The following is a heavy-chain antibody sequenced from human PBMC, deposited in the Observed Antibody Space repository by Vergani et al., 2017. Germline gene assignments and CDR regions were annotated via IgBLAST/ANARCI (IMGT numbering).Heavy chain of an antibody. CDR3: AKDTGYGSGSYFYYFDY. V-gene: IGHV3-7*03. CDR2: IKQDGSEK. Sequence: EVQLVESGGGLVQPGGSLRLSCAASGFTFSSYWMSWVRQAPGKGLEWVANIKQDGSEKYYVDSVKGRFTISRDNSKNTLYLQMNSLRAEDTALYYCAKDTGYGSGSYFYYFDYWGQGTLVTVSS. D-gene: IGHD3-10*01. CDR1: GFTFSSYW. J-gene: IGHJ4*02.